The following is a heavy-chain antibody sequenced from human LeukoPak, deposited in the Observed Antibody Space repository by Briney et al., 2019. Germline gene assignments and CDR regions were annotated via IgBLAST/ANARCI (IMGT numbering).Heavy chain of an antibody. CDR3: ARVFGADNDAFDI. V-gene: IGHV3-30*04. CDR2: ISYDGSNK. D-gene: IGHD3-3*01. CDR1: GFTFSSYA. Sequence: PGGSLRLSCAASGFTFSSYAMHWVRQAPGKGLEWVAVISYDGSNKYYADSVKGRFTISRDNSKNTLYLQMNSLRAEDTAVYYCARVFGADNDAFDIWGQGTMVTVSS. J-gene: IGHJ3*02.